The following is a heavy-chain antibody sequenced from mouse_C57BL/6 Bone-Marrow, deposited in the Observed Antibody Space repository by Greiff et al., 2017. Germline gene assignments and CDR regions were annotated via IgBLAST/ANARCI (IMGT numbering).Heavy chain of an antibody. Sequence: QVHVKQSGAELARPGASVKLSCKASGYTFTSYGISWVKLRTGQGLERIGEIYPRSGNTYYNEKFNGKATLTADKASSTAYMELRSLTSEDSAVYFCARRRPYAMDYWGQGTSVTVSS. CDR1: GYTFTSYG. J-gene: IGHJ4*01. CDR2: IYPRSGNT. V-gene: IGHV1-81*01. CDR3: ARRRPYAMDY. D-gene: IGHD1-2*01.